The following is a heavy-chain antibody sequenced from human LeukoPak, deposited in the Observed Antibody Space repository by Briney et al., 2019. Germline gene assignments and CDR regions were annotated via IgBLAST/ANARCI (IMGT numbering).Heavy chain of an antibody. CDR3: ARGSGFLADP. V-gene: IGHV4-30-2*01. CDR1: GGSISSGGYY. D-gene: IGHD1-26*01. J-gene: IGHJ5*02. CDR2: IYHSGST. Sequence: SQTLSLTCTVSGGSISSGGYYWSWIRQPPGKGLEWIGYIYHSGSTYYNPSLKSRVTISVDRSKNQFSLKLSSVTAADTAVYYCARGSGFLADPWGQGTLVTVSS.